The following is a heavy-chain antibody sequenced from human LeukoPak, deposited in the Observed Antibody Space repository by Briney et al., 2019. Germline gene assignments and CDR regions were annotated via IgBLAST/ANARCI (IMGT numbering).Heavy chain of an antibody. Sequence: SETLSLTCSVSGGSLSTYSWSWVRQSPGKRLEWIGYIYYGGTTNYNPSLKSRVTISADTAKDQFSLRLRSVTAADTAIYYCARDTTVASGMQHWGQGTLVTVSS. CDR1: GGSLSTYS. D-gene: IGHD4-23*01. J-gene: IGHJ4*02. CDR2: IYYGGTT. CDR3: ARDTTVASGMQH. V-gene: IGHV4-59*01.